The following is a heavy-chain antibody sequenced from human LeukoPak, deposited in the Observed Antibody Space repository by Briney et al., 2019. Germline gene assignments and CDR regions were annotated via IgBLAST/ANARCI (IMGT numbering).Heavy chain of an antibody. V-gene: IGHV4-59*01. CDR1: GGSFSSYY. CDR2: MHFSGST. CDR3: ARAFWGSGIDY. Sequence: SETLSLTCAVYGGSFSSYYWSWIRQPPGKGLEWIGYMHFSGSTNYNPSLKDRVTISVDTSKNQFSLKLSSVTAADTAVYYCARAFWGSGIDYWGQGILVIVSS. D-gene: IGHD3-16*01. J-gene: IGHJ4*02.